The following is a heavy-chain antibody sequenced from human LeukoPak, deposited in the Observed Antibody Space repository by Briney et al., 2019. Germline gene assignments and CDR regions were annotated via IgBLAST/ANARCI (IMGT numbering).Heavy chain of an antibody. Sequence: GGSLRLSCAASGFAFSTNWMHWVRQAPGKGLVWVSHISTDARTITYADFVKGRFTISRDNAKNTLYLQMNSLRAEDTAVYYCARDLPPAPWNGMDVWGQGTTVTVSS. J-gene: IGHJ6*02. CDR1: GFAFSTNW. V-gene: IGHV3-74*01. D-gene: IGHD2-2*01. CDR3: ARDLPPAPWNGMDV. CDR2: ISTDARTI.